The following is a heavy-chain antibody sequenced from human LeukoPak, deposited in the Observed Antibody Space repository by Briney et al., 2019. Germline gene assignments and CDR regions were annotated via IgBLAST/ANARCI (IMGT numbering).Heavy chain of an antibody. CDR2: INHGGSI. V-gene: IGHV4-34*01. J-gene: IGHJ4*02. CDR3: AGGDYHGSESYANY. Sequence: PSENLSLTCAVYGGSFSGQYWGWIRQPPGKGLEWIGEINHGGSISYNASLKSRVTISLDTSKNQFSLKLSSVTAADTAVYYCAGGDYHGSESYANYWGQGTLVTVSS. D-gene: IGHD3-10*01. CDR1: GGSFSGQY.